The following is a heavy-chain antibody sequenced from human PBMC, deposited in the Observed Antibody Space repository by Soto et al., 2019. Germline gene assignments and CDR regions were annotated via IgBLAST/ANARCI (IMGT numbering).Heavy chain of an antibody. CDR3: ARILQTSRALGH. D-gene: IGHD3-9*01. CDR1: GYTFNLYG. Sequence: QVQLVQSAGELRKPGASVKVSCKTSGYTFNLYGMTWLRQAPGQGLEWMGWISGYNGNATYAQKFKGRVVLTIDTSTTTVHMELASLTSDDTAVYYCARILQTSRALGHWGQGTLVTVSS. CDR2: ISGYNGNA. J-gene: IGHJ4*02. V-gene: IGHV1-18*04.